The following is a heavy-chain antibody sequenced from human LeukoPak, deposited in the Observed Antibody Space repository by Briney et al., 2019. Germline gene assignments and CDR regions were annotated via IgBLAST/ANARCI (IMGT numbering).Heavy chain of an antibody. CDR2: IWYDGSNK. V-gene: IGHV3-33*01. CDR3: ARVAGSGSYPNDYYFDY. J-gene: IGHJ4*02. D-gene: IGHD3-10*01. CDR1: GFTFSSYG. Sequence: GGSLRLSCAASGFTFSSYGMHWVRQAPGKGLEGVAVIWYDGSNKYYADSVKGRFTISRDNSKNTLYLQMNSLRAEDTAVYYCARVAGSGSYPNDYYFDYWGQGTLVTVSS.